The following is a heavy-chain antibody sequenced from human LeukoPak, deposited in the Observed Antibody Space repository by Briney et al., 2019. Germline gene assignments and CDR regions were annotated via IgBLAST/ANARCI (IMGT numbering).Heavy chain of an antibody. CDR3: STEPRSLLY. V-gene: IGHV3-30*02. J-gene: IGHJ4*01. CDR2: IRYDGSNK. D-gene: IGHD4-17*01. Sequence: GGSLRLSCAASGFTFSGFGIHWVRQAPGKGLEWVAFIRYDGSNKYYADSVKGRFTISRDNAKNSLYLQLNSLRPEDTALYYCSTEPRSLLYWGHGTLVTVSS. CDR1: GFTFSGFG.